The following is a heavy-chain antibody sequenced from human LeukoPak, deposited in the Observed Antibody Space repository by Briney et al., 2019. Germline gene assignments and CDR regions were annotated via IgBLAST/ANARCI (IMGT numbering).Heavy chain of an antibody. Sequence: SETLSLTCTVSGGSISSSSYYWSWISQPPGKGLEWIGEINHSGSTNYNPSLKSRVTISVDTSKNQFSLKLSSVTAADTAVYYCAREVVVVVAATIGDWFDPWGQGTLVTVSS. V-gene: IGHV4-39*07. CDR2: INHSGST. CDR3: AREVVVVVAATIGDWFDP. D-gene: IGHD2-15*01. J-gene: IGHJ5*02. CDR1: GGSISSSSYY.